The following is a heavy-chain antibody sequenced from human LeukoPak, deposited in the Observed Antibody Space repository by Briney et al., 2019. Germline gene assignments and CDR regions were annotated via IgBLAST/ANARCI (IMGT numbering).Heavy chain of an antibody. CDR1: GGSFSGYY. Sequence: SETLSLTCAVYGGSFSGYYWSWIRQPPGKGLEWIGEINHSGSTNYNPSLKSRVTISVDTSKNQFSLKLSSVTAADTAVYYCAREPKGRQGWLPQIDYWGQGTLVTVSS. V-gene: IGHV4-34*01. CDR3: AREPKGRQGWLPQIDY. D-gene: IGHD5-18*01. CDR2: INHSGST. J-gene: IGHJ4*02.